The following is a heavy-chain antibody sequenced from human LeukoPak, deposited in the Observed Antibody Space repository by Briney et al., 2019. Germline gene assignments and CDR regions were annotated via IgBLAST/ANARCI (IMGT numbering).Heavy chain of an antibody. Sequence: GGSLRLSCAASGFTFRSDWMSWVRRSPEKGLEWAANINPDGSATYYVDSVKGRFIISRDNTKNSLYLQMNSLRAEDTAVYYCTTDPSYYYYGMDVWGQGTTVTVSS. CDR1: GFTFRSDW. CDR3: TTDPSYYYYGMDV. CDR2: INPDGSAT. J-gene: IGHJ6*02. V-gene: IGHV3-7*03.